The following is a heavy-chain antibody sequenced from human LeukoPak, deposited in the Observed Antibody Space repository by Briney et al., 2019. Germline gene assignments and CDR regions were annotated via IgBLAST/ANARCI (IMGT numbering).Heavy chain of an antibody. J-gene: IGHJ6*03. CDR1: GGTFSSYA. Sequence: SVKVSCKASGGTFSSYAISWVRQAPGQGLEWMGGIIPIFGTTNCAQKFQDRVTITADKSTSTAYMELSSLRSEDTAVYYCARVVGLTGYSSSWYSGYYYYMDVWGKGTTVTVSS. CDR2: IIPIFGTT. V-gene: IGHV1-69*06. CDR3: ARVVGLTGYSSSWYSGYYYYMDV. D-gene: IGHD6-13*01.